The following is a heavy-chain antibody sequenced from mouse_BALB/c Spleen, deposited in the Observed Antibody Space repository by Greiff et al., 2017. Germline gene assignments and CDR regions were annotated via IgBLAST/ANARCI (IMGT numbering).Heavy chain of an antibody. D-gene: IGHD2-14*01. J-gene: IGHJ3*01. Sequence: QVQLQQSGAELVKPGASVKLSCKASGYTFTSYYMYWVKQRPGQGLEWIGEINPSNGGTNFNEKFKSKATLTVDKSSSTAYMQLSSLTSEDSAVYYCTRWGYDVAYWGQGTLVTVSA. CDR1: GYTFTSYY. V-gene: IGHV1S81*02. CDR3: TRWGYDVAY. CDR2: INPSNGGT.